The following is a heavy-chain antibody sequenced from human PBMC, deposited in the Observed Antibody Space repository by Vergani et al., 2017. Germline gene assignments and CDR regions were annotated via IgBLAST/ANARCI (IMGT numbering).Heavy chain of an antibody. V-gene: IGHV1-2*02. Sequence: QVQLVQSGAEVKKPGASVKVSCTVSGYTLTELSMHWVRQAPGKGLEWMGWINPNSGGTNYAQKFQGRVTMTRDTSISTAYMELSRLRSDDTAVYYWARDGEMATMIPVYMDVWGKGTTVTVSS. CDR3: ARDGEMATMIPVYMDV. CDR1: GYTLTELS. J-gene: IGHJ6*03. CDR2: INPNSGGT. D-gene: IGHD5-24*01.